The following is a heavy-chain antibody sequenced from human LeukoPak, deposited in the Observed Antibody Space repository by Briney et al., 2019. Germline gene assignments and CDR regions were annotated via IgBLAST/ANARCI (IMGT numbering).Heavy chain of an antibody. D-gene: IGHD6-13*01. Sequence: GGSLRLSCAASGFAFSTYWMYWVRQAPGKGLVWVSRIKPDGSSTSYADSVKGRFTISRDNAKNTLYLQMNSLRAEDTAIYYCVKDRSDNSSWYLGDYWGQGTLVAVSS. CDR2: IKPDGSST. V-gene: IGHV3-74*01. CDR3: VKDRSDNSSWYLGDY. CDR1: GFAFSTYW. J-gene: IGHJ4*02.